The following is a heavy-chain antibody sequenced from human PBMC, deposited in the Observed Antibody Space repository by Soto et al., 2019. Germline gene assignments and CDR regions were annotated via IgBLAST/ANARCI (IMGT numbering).Heavy chain of an antibody. J-gene: IGHJ4*02. CDR3: ARVYCSGGGCYSIDY. CDR1: GGTFTTYY. V-gene: IGHV1-46*03. CDR2: INPSGST. D-gene: IGHD2-15*01. Sequence: QVQLVQSGAEVKKPGSSVKVSCKASGGTFTTYYMHWVRQAPGQGLEWMGIINPSGSTSYAQKFQGRVTMIMDTSTSTVYMELSSLRSEDTAVYYCARVYCSGGGCYSIDYWGQGTLVTVSS.